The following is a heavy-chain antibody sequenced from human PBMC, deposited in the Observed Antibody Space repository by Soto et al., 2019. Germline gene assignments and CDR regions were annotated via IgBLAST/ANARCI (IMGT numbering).Heavy chain of an antibody. D-gene: IGHD2-15*01. J-gene: IGHJ5*02. CDR2: IIPIYGTT. V-gene: IGHV1-69*06. Sequence: SVKVSCKASEDTFGSHAISWVRQAPGQGLEWMGGIIPIYGTTNYAQKFQDRVTITADTSTSTTYMELSSLRSDDTAVYYCARDLGGCSAGSCRYNWFDPWGQGTLVTVSS. CDR3: ARDLGGCSAGSCRYNWFDP. CDR1: EDTFGSHA.